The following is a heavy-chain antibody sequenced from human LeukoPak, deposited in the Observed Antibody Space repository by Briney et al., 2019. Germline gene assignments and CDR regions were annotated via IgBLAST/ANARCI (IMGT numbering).Heavy chain of an antibody. Sequence: ASVKVSCKASGYTFTGYYMHWVRQAPGQGLEWMGRINPNSGGTNYAQKFQGRVTMTRDTFISTAYMELSRLRSDDTAVYYCARDAGRQQLAGGYWGQGTLVTVSS. J-gene: IGHJ4*02. CDR3: ARDAGRQQLAGGY. CDR2: INPNSGGT. D-gene: IGHD6-13*01. V-gene: IGHV1-2*06. CDR1: GYTFTGYY.